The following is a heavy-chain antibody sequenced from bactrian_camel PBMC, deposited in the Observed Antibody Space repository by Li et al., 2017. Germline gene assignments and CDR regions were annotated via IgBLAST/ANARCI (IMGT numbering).Heavy chain of an antibody. CDR1: GGTYRTYC. V-gene: IGHV3S53*01. CDR2: IDSNGST. Sequence: VQLVESGGGSVQAGGSLRFSCTASGGTYRTYCMGWSRQAPGKRREGIAFIDSNGSTKYADPAKGRFTISIDNAKNTLYLQMSSLNPEDTAIYYCAQALRFRFAPCSYTRDFDNWGRGTQVTVS. D-gene: IGHD2*01. CDR3: AQALRFRFAPCSYTRDFDN. J-gene: IGHJ6*01.